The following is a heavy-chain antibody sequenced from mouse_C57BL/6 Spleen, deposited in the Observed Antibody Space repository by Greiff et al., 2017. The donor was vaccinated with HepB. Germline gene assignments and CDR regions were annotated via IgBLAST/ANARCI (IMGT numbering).Heavy chain of an antibody. CDR1: GFTFSDYG. CDR3: ARQDYYGRSYFDY. D-gene: IGHD1-1*01. V-gene: IGHV5-17*01. CDR2: ISSGSSTI. Sequence: EVKLMESGGGLVKPGGSLKLSCAASGFTFSDYGMHWVRQAPEKGLEWVAYISSGSSTIYYADTVKGRFTISRDNAKNTLFLQMTSLRSEDTAMYYCARQDYYGRSYFDYWGQGTTLTVSS. J-gene: IGHJ2*01.